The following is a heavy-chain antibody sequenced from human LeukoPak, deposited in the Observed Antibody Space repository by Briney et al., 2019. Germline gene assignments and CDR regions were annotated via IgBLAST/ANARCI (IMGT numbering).Heavy chain of an antibody. CDR2: IHHSGSP. J-gene: IGHJ4*02. D-gene: IGHD3-16*01. CDR3: VKVDRGRLSH. V-gene: IGHV4-34*01. CDR1: GGSFSGYY. Sequence: PSETLSLTCAVYGGSFSGYYWTGIRQSPGKGLEWIGEIHHSGSPRYNPSLKSRVTISVDTSKNQFSLKLTSVTAADTAVYYCVKVDRGRLSHWGQGTLVTVSS.